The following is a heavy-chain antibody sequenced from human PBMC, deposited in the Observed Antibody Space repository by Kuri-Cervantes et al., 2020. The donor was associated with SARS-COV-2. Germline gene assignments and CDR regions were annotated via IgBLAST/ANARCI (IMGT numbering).Heavy chain of an antibody. D-gene: IGHD2-2*01. Sequence: GESLKISCAAYGFTFSDHYMDWVRQAPGKGLEWVGRTRNKANSYTTEYAASVKGRFTISRDDSKNSLYLQMNSLKTEDTAVYYCAREPCSSTSGYYFDYWGQGTLVTVSS. V-gene: IGHV3-72*01. CDR3: AREPCSSTSGYYFDY. J-gene: IGHJ4*02. CDR1: GFTFSDHY. CDR2: TRNKANSYTT.